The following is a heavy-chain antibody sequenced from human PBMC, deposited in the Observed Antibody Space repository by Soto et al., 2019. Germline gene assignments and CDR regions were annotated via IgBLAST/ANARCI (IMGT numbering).Heavy chain of an antibody. V-gene: IGHV3-23*01. J-gene: IGHJ3*02. CDR1: GFTFSSYA. D-gene: IGHD3-22*01. CDR3: AKDFGAMIVVVKSAFDI. CDR2: ISGSGGST. Sequence: GGSLRLSCAASGFTFSSYAMSWVRQAPGKGLEWVSAISGSGGSTYYADSVKGRFTISRDNSKNTLYLQMNSLRAEDTAVYYCAKDFGAMIVVVKSAFDIWGQGTMVTVSS.